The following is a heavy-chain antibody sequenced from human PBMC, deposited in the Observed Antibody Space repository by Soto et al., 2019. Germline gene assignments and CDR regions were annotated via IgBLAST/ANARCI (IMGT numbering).Heavy chain of an antibody. V-gene: IGHV2-5*01. Sequence: SGPTLVNPTPPLTLTCTFSGFSLSSIGVAAGWIRQPPGKALEWLALLYWNDDRRYSPSLKSRLTITKDTSKNQVVLTMTNMDPADTATYYCAHSASVPCCYYFDSWGQGTLVTVSS. J-gene: IGHJ4*02. D-gene: IGHD1-26*01. CDR2: LYWNDDR. CDR1: GFSLSSIGVA. CDR3: AHSASVPCCYYFDS.